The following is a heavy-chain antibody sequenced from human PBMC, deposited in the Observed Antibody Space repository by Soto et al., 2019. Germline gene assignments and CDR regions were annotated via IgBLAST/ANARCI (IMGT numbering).Heavy chain of an antibody. D-gene: IGHD2-15*01. J-gene: IGHJ4*02. Sequence: SETLSLTCAVYGGSFSGYYWSWIRQPPGKGLEWIGEINHSGSTNYNPSLKSRVTISVDTSKNQFSLKLSSVTAADTAVYYCARGSLSFYCSGGSCYSRYFDYWGQGTLVTVSS. CDR3: ARGSLSFYCSGGSCYSRYFDY. V-gene: IGHV4-34*01. CDR1: GGSFSGYY. CDR2: INHSGST.